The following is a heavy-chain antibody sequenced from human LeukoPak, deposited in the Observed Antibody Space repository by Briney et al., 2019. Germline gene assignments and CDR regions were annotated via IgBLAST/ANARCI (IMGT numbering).Heavy chain of an antibody. Sequence: PGGSLRLSCAASGFTFSNHGMSWVRQAPGKGLEWVSRINSDGSSTSYADSVKGRFTISRDNAKNTLYLQMNSLRAEDTAVYYCASVLGPFDYWGQGTLVTVSS. CDR1: GFTFSNHG. V-gene: IGHV3-74*01. J-gene: IGHJ4*02. CDR3: ASVLGPFDY. CDR2: INSDGSST. D-gene: IGHD2-8*01.